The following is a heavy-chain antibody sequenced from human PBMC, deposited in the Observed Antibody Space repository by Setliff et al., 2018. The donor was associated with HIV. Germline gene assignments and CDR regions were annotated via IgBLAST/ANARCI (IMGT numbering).Heavy chain of an antibody. D-gene: IGHD2-15*01. Sequence: PSETLSLTCTVSGGSISNGSYYWSWIRQPAGKGLEWIGHIYTSGSTNYNPSLKSRVTISVDTSKNQFSLKLSSVTAADTAVYYCARMRGVVVVAAILILAADAFDIWGQGTMVTVSS. V-gene: IGHV4-61*09. CDR3: ARMRGVVVVAAILILAADAFDI. J-gene: IGHJ3*02. CDR1: GGSISNGSYY. CDR2: IYTSGST.